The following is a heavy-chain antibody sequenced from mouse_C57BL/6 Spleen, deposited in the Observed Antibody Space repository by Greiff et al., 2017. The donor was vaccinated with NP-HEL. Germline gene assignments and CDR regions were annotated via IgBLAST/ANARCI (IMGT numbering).Heavy chain of an antibody. CDR2: INPSTGGT. Sequence: VQLKESGPELVKPGASVKISCKASGYSFTGYYMNWVTQSPEKSLEWIGEINPSTGGTTYNQKFKAKATLTVDKSSSTAYMQLKSLTSEDSAVYYCASRRGNDYDGDYYAMDYWGQGTSVTVSS. CDR1: GYSFTGYY. D-gene: IGHD2-4*01. J-gene: IGHJ4*01. CDR3: ASRRGNDYDGDYYAMDY. V-gene: IGHV1-42*01.